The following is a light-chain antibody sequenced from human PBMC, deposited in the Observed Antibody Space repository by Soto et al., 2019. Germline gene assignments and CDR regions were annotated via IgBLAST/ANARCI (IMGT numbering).Light chain of an antibody. CDR1: RSNVGRNS. CDR2: SHD. J-gene: IGLJ3*02. V-gene: IGLV1-44*01. CDR3: AAWDDSLNAWL. Sequence: QAVVTQPPSASQTPGQRVTISCSGSRSNVGRNSVSWYQHVPGTAPKLLIYSHDQRPSGVPDRISASRSGTAASLAISGLRSEDEAFYYCAAWDDSLNAWLFGGGTKVTVL.